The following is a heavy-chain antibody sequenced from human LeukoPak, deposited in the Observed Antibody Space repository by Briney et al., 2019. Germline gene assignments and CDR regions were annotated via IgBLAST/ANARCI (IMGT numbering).Heavy chain of an antibody. J-gene: IGHJ4*02. CDR3: ARDREGCGGDCYSSSFDY. V-gene: IGHV4-39*07. CDR2: IYYSGST. CDR1: GGSISSSSYY. D-gene: IGHD2-21*02. Sequence: SETLSLTCTVSGGSISSSSYYWGWIRQPPGKGLEWIGCIYYSGSTYYNPSLKSRVTISVDTSKNQFSLKLRSVTAADTAVYYCARDREGCGGDCYSSSFDYWGQGTLVTVSS.